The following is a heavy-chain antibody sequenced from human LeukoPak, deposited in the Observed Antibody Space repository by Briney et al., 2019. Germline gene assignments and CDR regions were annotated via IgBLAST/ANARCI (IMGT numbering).Heavy chain of an antibody. Sequence: ASVKVSCKASGYTFTGYYMHWVRQAPGQGLEWMGRINPNSGGTNYAQKFQGRVTMTRDTSISTAYMELSRLRSDDTAVYYCARTRITIFGVVSSYFDYWGQGTLVTVS. CDR2: INPNSGGT. CDR3: ARTRITIFGVVSSYFDY. J-gene: IGHJ4*02. CDR1: GYTFTGYY. V-gene: IGHV1-2*06. D-gene: IGHD3-3*01.